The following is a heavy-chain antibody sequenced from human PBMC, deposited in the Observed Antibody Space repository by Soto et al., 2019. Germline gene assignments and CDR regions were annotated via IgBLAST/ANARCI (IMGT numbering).Heavy chain of an antibody. V-gene: IGHV6-1*01. CDR2: TYYRSKWYN. Sequence: PSQTLSLTCAISVDSVSSNSAAWNWIRQSPSRGLEWLGRTYYRSKWYNDYAVSVKSRITINPDTSKNQFSLQLNSVTPEDTAVYYCAREGPSYSSGWNTYDYWGQGTLVTVSS. D-gene: IGHD6-19*01. CDR1: VDSVSSNSAA. J-gene: IGHJ4*02. CDR3: AREGPSYSSGWNTYDY.